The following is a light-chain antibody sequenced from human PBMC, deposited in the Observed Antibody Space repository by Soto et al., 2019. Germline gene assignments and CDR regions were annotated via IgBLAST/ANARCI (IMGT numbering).Light chain of an antibody. CDR2: GNT. CDR1: SSNIGAGYG. J-gene: IGLJ1*01. Sequence: QSVLTQPPSVSGAPGQRVTISCTGSSSNIGAGYGVHWYQQLPGTAPKLLIYGNTNRPSGVPDRFSGSKSGTSASLAITGHQAEDDADYYCQPYDSRLSGYVFATGTKLTVL. V-gene: IGLV1-40*01. CDR3: QPYDSRLSGYV.